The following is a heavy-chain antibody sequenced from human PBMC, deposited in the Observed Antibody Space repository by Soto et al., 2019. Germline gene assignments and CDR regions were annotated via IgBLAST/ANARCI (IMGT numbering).Heavy chain of an antibody. CDR1: GGTFSSYT. V-gene: IGHV1-69*02. CDR3: ARRSRYYYYDMDV. CDR2: IIPILGIA. J-gene: IGHJ6*02. Sequence: SVKVSCKASGGTFSSYTISWVRQAPGQGLEWMGRIIPILGIANYAQKFQGRVTITADKSTSTAYMELSSLRSEDTAVYYCARRSRYYYYDMDVWGQGTTVTVSS.